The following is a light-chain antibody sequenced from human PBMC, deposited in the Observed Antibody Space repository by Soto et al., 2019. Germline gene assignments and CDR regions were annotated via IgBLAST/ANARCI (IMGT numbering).Light chain of an antibody. J-gene: IGKJ5*01. CDR2: GAS. CDR1: QNIVSN. Sequence: ELVMTQSQATLAVSGGERDTRSRRTSQNIVSNLAWYQQKPGQAPRLLTYGASTRATGIPARFSGSGSETDVSPSLLKLDPEDLSVFYCQQARCSAPITVGRGTRLEIK. CDR3: QQARCSAPIT. V-gene: IGKV3-15*01.